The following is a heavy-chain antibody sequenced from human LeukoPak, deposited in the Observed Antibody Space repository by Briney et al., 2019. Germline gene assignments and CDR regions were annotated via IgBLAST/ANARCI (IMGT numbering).Heavy chain of an antibody. Sequence: ASVKVSCKASRYTFTGYYMHWVRQAPGQGLEWMGWINPNSGGTDYAQKFQGRVTMTRDTSISTAYMELSRLRSDDTAVYYCAREGYCSSTSCYTDSNWFDPWGQGTLVTVSS. J-gene: IGHJ5*02. D-gene: IGHD2-2*02. CDR2: INPNSGGT. CDR1: RYTFTGYY. V-gene: IGHV1-2*02. CDR3: AREGYCSSTSCYTDSNWFDP.